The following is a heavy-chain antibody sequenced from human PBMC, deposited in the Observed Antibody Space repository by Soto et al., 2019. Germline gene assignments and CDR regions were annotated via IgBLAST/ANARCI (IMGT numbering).Heavy chain of an antibody. J-gene: IGHJ5*02. Sequence: SETLSLTCAVYGGSFANYYWNWIRQPPGKGLEWIGEINHSGSTKYNPSLKSRVSISIDTSKNQFSLKLNSVTAADTAVYYCAKGPDSGSEYPWFGHWGQGTPVTVSS. CDR3: AKGPDSGSEYPWFGH. CDR1: GGSFANYY. V-gene: IGHV4-34*01. D-gene: IGHD1-26*01. CDR2: INHSGST.